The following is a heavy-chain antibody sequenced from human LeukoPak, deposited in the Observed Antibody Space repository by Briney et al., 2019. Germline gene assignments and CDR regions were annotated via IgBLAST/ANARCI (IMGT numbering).Heavy chain of an antibody. J-gene: IGHJ2*01. D-gene: IGHD3-22*01. CDR1: GGSISTYY. CDR2: IYYSGST. Sequence: SETLSLTCTVSGGSISTYYWSWIRQPPGKGLEWIGYIYYSGSTNYNPSLKSRVTILVDTSKNQFSLKLSSATAADTAVYYCAGDRYHYDSSGYRYFDLWGRGTLVTVSS. V-gene: IGHV4-59*12. CDR3: AGDRYHYDSSGYRYFDL.